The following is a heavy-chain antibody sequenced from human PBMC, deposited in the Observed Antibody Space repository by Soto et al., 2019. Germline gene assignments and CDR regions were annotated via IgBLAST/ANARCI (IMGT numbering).Heavy chain of an antibody. J-gene: IGHJ6*02. D-gene: IGHD2-15*01. CDR3: ARDAESRQTDDGPREWWERGLDV. CDR1: GGAFSSYS. Sequence: QVHLVQSGTEVKRPGSSVKVSCKAPGGAFSSYSVRSFGVTWVRQVPGQGLEWMGRIIPILGTVNYAKKFQGRVTITADKFASTVYMEVISLRSEDTAVYYCARDAESRQTDDGPREWWERGLDVWGQGTTVTVSS. CDR2: IIPILGTV. V-gene: IGHV1-69*08.